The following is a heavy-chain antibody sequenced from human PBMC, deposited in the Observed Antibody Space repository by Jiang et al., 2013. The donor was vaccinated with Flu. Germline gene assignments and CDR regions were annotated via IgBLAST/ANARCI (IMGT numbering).Heavy chain of an antibody. J-gene: IGHJ4*02. D-gene: IGHD4-17*01. CDR2: IYYSGST. CDR1: GGSISSYY. Sequence: PGLVKPSETLSLTCTVSGGSISSYYWSWIRQPPGKGLEWIGYIYYSGSTNYNPSLKSRVTISVDTSKNQFSLKLSSVTAADTAVYYCARGEMTTVNHYFDYWGQGTLVTVSS. CDR3: ARGEMTTVNHYFDY. V-gene: IGHV4-59*01.